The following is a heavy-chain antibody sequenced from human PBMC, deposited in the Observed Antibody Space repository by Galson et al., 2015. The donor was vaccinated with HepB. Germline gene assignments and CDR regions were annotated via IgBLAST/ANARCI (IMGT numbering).Heavy chain of an antibody. V-gene: IGHV3-23*01. J-gene: IGHJ4*02. D-gene: IGHD1-1*01. CDR3: ANHNWGNLGY. CDR1: GFTFSSYG. Sequence: SLRLSCAASGFTFSSYGMHWVRQAPGKGLEWVSAISGSGSSTYYADSVKGRFTVSRDNSKNTLYLQVNSLRAEDTAVYYCANHNWGNLGYWGQGTLVTVSS. CDR2: ISGSGSST.